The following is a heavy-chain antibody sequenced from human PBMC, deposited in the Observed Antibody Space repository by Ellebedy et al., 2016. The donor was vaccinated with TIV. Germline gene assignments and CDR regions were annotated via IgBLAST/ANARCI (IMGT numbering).Heavy chain of an antibody. CDR3: ASGWKTRLYSSPPHAFDY. Sequence: AASVKVSCKVSGYTLTELSMHWVRQAPGKGLEWMGGFDPKDGKTIYAQKFQGRVTMTEDTSTDTAYVGLSSLRSEDTAVYFCASGWKTRLYSSPPHAFDYWGQGTLVTVSS. D-gene: IGHD3-16*01. J-gene: IGHJ4*02. V-gene: IGHV1-24*01. CDR2: FDPKDGKT. CDR1: GYTLTELS.